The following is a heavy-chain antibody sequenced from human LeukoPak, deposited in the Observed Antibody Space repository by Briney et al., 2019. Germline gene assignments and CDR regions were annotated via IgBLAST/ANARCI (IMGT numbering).Heavy chain of an antibody. Sequence: PSETLSLTCTVSGGSISSYYWSWLRQPPGKGLEWIGEINQSGNTNYNPSLLSRVSISEDTSKNQFSLRLTSVTAADTAVYYCARSSAGIDVWSFGPKRKQYYYMDVWGKGATVTVSS. J-gene: IGHJ6*03. V-gene: IGHV4-34*01. CDR2: INQSGNT. CDR1: GGSISSYY. CDR3: ARSSAGIDVWSFGPKRKQYYYMDV. D-gene: IGHD1-26*01.